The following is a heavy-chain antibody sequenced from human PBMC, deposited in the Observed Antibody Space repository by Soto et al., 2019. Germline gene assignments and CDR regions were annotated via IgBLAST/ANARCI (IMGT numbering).Heavy chain of an antibody. CDR2: INWNGGST. J-gene: IGHJ4*02. D-gene: IGHD6-13*01. Sequence: PGGSLRLSCAASGFTFDDYGMSWVRQAPGKGLEWVSGINWNGGSTGYADSVKGRFTISRDNAKNSLYLQMNSLRAEDTALYYCARDRSWQQLVWRYFDYWGQGTLVTVSS. V-gene: IGHV3-20*04. CDR3: ARDRSWQQLVWRYFDY. CDR1: GFTFDDYG.